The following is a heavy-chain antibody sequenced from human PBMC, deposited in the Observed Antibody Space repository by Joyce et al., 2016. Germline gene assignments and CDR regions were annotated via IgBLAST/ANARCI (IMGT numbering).Heavy chain of an antibody. J-gene: IGHJ4*02. Sequence: EVQLVESGGGLVKPGGSLRLSCAASGFTFSSYSMRWVRQAPGKGLEGVSSLSSSSSYIKYTDSVKGRFTISRDNAKNSLYLQMNSLRVEDTAVYYCARSSYTNGIFDYWGQGTLVTVSS. D-gene: IGHD2-8*01. V-gene: IGHV3-21*01. CDR3: ARSSYTNGIFDY. CDR2: LSSSSSYI. CDR1: GFTFSSYS.